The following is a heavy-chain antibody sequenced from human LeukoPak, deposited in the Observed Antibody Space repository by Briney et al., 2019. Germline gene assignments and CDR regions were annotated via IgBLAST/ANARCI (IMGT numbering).Heavy chain of an antibody. CDR1: GFTFSSYW. Sequence: PGGSLRLSCAASGFTFSSYWMSWVRQAPGKGLEWVANIKQDGSEKYYVDSVKGRFTISRDNAKNSLYLQMNSLRAEDTAVYYCARNPGGLYWYFDLWGRGTLVTVSS. CDR2: IKQDGSEK. CDR3: ARNPGGLYWYFDL. J-gene: IGHJ2*01. D-gene: IGHD6-25*01. V-gene: IGHV3-7*02.